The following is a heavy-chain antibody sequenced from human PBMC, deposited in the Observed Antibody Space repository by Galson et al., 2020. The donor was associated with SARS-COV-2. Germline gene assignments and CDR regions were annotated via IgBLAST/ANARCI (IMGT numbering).Heavy chain of an antibody. V-gene: IGHV3-23*01. D-gene: IGHD3-16*01. J-gene: IGHJ5*02. Sequence: GESLKISCAASGFTFSNYALSWVRQAPGKGLEWVSAISGSGDSTYYADSVKGRFTISRDNSKNTLYLQMNSLRAEDTAVYYCAKDIQGGWFDPWGQGTLVTVSS. CDR1: GFTFSNYA. CDR2: ISGSGDST. CDR3: AKDIQGGWFDP.